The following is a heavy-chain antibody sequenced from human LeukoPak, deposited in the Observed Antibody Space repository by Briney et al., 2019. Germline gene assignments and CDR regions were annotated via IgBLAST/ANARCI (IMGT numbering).Heavy chain of an antibody. CDR3: ARPETTGTYYY. V-gene: IGHV4-39*01. J-gene: IGHJ4*02. D-gene: IGHD1-26*01. CDR1: GGSISSSSYY. CDR2: IFYSGTT. Sequence: SETLSLTCTVSGGSISSSSYYWGWSRQPPGKGLEGTGNIFYSGTTYYNPSLKSRVTISVDTSKNQFSLKLSSMTAADTAVYYCARPETTGTYYYWGQGTLVTVSS.